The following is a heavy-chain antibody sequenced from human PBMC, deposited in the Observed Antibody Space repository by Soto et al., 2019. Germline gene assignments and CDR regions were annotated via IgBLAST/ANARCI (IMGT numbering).Heavy chain of an antibody. CDR1: GFTFNTFE. J-gene: IGHJ5*01. CDR2: ISDDSSRT. D-gene: IGHD3-16*01. Sequence: EVQLLESGGGLVQPGGSLRLSCAASGFTFNTFEMSWVRQAPGRGLEWVSFISDDSSRTYYADAVKGRFTISRDNSKYTLYLQMNRLTAEGTAVYACVKGGWLDFWGQGTLVTVSS. CDR3: VKGGWLDF. V-gene: IGHV3-23*01.